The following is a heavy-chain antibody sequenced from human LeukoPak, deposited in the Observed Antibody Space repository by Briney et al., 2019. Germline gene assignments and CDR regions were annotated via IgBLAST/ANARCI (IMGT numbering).Heavy chain of an antibody. CDR3: AADYYGSDTTYFDY. D-gene: IGHD3-10*01. CDR1: GFTLTSSA. CDR2: LVVCSGST. V-gene: IGHV1-58*02. J-gene: IGHJ4*02. Sequence: ASVKVSCKASGFTLTSSAMQWVRQARGQRLEWIGFLVVCSGSTNYAQTFPERVTITSDMSTTTAYMELSSLRSEDTAVYYCAADYYGSDTTYFDYWGQGTLVTVSS.